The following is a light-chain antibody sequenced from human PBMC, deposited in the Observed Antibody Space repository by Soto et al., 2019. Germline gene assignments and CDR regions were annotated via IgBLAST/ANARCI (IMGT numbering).Light chain of an antibody. Sequence: EIVLTQSPGTLSLSPGERATLSCRASQSVSNNYLAWYQQKPGQAPRLLIYGASNRATGISDRFSGSGSGTDFTLTISRLEPEDFAVYYCQYYDESLWTFGQGTKVDIK. CDR2: GAS. V-gene: IGKV3-20*01. CDR1: QSVSNNY. J-gene: IGKJ1*01. CDR3: QYYDESLWT.